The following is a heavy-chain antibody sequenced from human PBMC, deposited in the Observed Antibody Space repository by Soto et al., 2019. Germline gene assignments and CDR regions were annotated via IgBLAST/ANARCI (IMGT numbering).Heavy chain of an antibody. Sequence: GESLKISCAASGFTFSSYWMSWVRQAPGKGLEWVANIKQDGSEKYYVDSVKGRFTISRDNAKNSLYLQMNSLRAEDTAVYYCARFIEYSSSYFDYWGQGTLVTVSS. V-gene: IGHV3-7*01. D-gene: IGHD6-6*01. CDR3: ARFIEYSSSYFDY. J-gene: IGHJ4*02. CDR2: IKQDGSEK. CDR1: GFTFSSYW.